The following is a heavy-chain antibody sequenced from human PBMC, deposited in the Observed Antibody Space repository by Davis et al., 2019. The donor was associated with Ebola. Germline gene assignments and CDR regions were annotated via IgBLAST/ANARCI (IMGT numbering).Heavy chain of an antibody. V-gene: IGHV3-23*01. Sequence: GESLKISCAASGFTFSNYAMSWVRQAPGGGLEWVAGISATGVDKKYADSVRGRFSISRDDSKNTLYLQMDSLRADDTAVYYCAKSFLITGSHMSEFRGVDYWGQGTVVTVSS. J-gene: IGHJ4*02. CDR1: GFTFSNYA. D-gene: IGHD2-8*02. CDR3: AKSFLITGSHMSEFRGVDY. CDR2: ISATGVDK.